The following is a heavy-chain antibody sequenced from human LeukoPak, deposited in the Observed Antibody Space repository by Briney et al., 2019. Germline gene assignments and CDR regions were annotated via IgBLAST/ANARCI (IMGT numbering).Heavy chain of an antibody. D-gene: IGHD1-26*01. CDR1: GGSFSGYY. Sequence: ASETLSLTCAVYGGSFSGYYWSRIRQPPGKGLEWIGEINHSGSTNYNPSLKSRVTISVDTSKNQFSLKLSSVTAADTAVYYCASRVGAHNYFDYWGQGTLVTVSS. CDR2: INHSGST. J-gene: IGHJ4*02. V-gene: IGHV4-34*01. CDR3: ASRVGAHNYFDY.